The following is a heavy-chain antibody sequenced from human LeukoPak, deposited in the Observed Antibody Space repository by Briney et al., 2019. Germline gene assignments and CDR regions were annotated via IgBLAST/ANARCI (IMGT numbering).Heavy chain of an antibody. CDR2: ISSSSSYI. CDR3: ARDYDILTGYSSPDYYYGMDV. V-gene: IGHV3-21*01. Sequence: GGSLRLSCAASGFTFSSYSMNWVRQAPGEGLEWVSSISSSSSYIYYADSVKGRFTISRDNAKNSLYLQMNSLRAEDTAVYYCARDYDILTGYSSPDYYYGMDVWGQGTTVTVSS. D-gene: IGHD3-9*01. CDR1: GFTFSSYS. J-gene: IGHJ6*02.